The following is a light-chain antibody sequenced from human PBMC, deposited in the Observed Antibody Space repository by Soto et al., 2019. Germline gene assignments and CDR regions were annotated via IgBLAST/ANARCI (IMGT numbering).Light chain of an antibody. CDR3: LLALQSAPT. CDR1: QSLLHRNGKNY. Sequence: DIVMTQPPLSLPVTPGEPASISCRSSQSLLHRNGKNYLNWYLQKPGQSPQLLIYFGSTRASGVPDRFSGSGSGIDFTLKISRVEAEDVGVYYCLLALQSAPTFGQGTRLEIK. CDR2: FGS. J-gene: IGKJ5*01. V-gene: IGKV2-28*01.